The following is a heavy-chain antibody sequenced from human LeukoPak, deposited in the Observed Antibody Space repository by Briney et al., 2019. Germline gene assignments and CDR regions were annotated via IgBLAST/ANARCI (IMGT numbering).Heavy chain of an antibody. J-gene: IGHJ5*02. D-gene: IGHD4-17*01. CDR2: ITGGHYPT. Sequence: PGGSLRLSCAASGFTVSSNYMSWVRQAPGKGLEWVSSITGGHYPTYNTDSVKGRFTISRDNSKNTLYLQMNSLRADDTAVYYCTKDPNGDYVGAFDPWGQGTLVTVSS. CDR3: TKDPNGDYVGAFDP. CDR1: GFTVSSNY. V-gene: IGHV3-23*01.